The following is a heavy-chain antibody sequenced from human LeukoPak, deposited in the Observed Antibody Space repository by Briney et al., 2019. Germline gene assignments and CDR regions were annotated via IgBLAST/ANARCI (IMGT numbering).Heavy chain of an antibody. CDR2: IYSTGST. CDR1: GGSISNYY. J-gene: IGHJ4*02. Sequence: SETLSLTCTVSGGSISNYYWSWIRQPPGKGLEWIGHIYSTGSTNYNPSLKSRVTMSLDTSNKQFSLRLNSVTAADTAVYYCGRALGSASYVDFWGQGTLVTVSS. CDR3: GRALGSASYVDF. D-gene: IGHD1-26*01. V-gene: IGHV4-4*07.